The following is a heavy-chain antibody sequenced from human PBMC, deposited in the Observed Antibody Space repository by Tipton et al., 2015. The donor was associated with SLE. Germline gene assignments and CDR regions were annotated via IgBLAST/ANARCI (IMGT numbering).Heavy chain of an antibody. CDR2: IYYSGST. CDR1: GGSISSHY. V-gene: IGHV4-59*11. J-gene: IGHJ4*02. D-gene: IGHD5-18*01. Sequence: TLSLTCTVSGGSISSHYWSWIRQPPGKGLEWIGYIYYSGSTYYNPSLKSRVTISVDTSKNQCSLKLSSVTAADTAVYYCARVSVVDTAMGWGQGTLVTVSS. CDR3: ARVSVVDTAMG.